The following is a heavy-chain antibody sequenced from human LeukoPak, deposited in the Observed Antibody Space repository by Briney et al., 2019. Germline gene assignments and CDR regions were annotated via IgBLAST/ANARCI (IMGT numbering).Heavy chain of an antibody. V-gene: IGHV4-39*01. CDR3: ARAYSSSLLLPNYYYYYYMDV. Sequence: PSETLSLTCIVSGGSISSRSYYWGWIRQPPGKGLEWFGRIYYSGSTYYNPSLKSRVTISVDTSKNQFSLKLSSVTAADTAVYYCARAYSSSLLLPNYYYYYYMDVWGKGTTVTVSS. J-gene: IGHJ6*03. CDR1: GGSISSRSYY. CDR2: IYYSGST. D-gene: IGHD6-6*01.